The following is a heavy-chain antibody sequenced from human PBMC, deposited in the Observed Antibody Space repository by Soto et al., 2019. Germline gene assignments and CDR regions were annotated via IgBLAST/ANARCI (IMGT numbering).Heavy chain of an antibody. CDR3: ASVPAMGPYWYFDL. CDR1: GFTVSSNY. D-gene: IGHD5-18*01. CDR2: IYSGGRT. V-gene: IGHV3-53*04. J-gene: IGHJ2*01. Sequence: EVQLVESGGGLVQPGGSLRLSCASSGFTVSSNYMSWVSQAPGNGLEWVSVIYSGGRTYYADSVKGRFTMSRHNSKNTLYLQMNSLRAEDTAVYYCASVPAMGPYWYFDLWGRGTLVTVSS.